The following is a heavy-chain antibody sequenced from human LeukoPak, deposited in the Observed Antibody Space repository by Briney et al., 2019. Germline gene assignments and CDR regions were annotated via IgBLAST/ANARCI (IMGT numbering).Heavy chain of an antibody. Sequence: SETLSLTCTVSGGSISSSSYYWGWIRQPPGKGLEWIGSIYYSGSTYYNPSLKSRVTIPVDTSKNQFSLKLSSVTAVDTAVYYCASFYYDSSGYYRGRIDYWGQGTLVTVSS. J-gene: IGHJ4*02. V-gene: IGHV4-39*01. CDR3: ASFYYDSSGYYRGRIDY. D-gene: IGHD3-22*01. CDR2: IYYSGST. CDR1: GGSISSSSYY.